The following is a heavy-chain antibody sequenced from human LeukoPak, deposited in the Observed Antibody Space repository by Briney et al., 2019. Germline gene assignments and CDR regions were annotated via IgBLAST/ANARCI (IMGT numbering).Heavy chain of an antibody. J-gene: IGHJ4*02. CDR3: ARSVLGYSYGLHIDY. Sequence: PSETLSLTCTVSGGSISSYYWSWVRQPPGKGLEWIGYIYYSGGTNYNPSLKSRVTISVDTSKNQFSLKLSSLTAADTAVYYCARSVLGYSYGLHIDYWGQGTLVTVSS. CDR2: IYYSGGT. V-gene: IGHV4-59*01. CDR1: GGSISSYY. D-gene: IGHD5-18*01.